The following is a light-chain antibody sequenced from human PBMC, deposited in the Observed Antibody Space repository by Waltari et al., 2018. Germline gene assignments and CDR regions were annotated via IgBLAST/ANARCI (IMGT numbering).Light chain of an antibody. V-gene: IGKV4-1*01. CDR3: HQDYTLPYT. Sequence: DIVLTQSPDSLAVSLGERATINCKSSQSVLYSSNNKNSLVWYQQQPGQPPKLLIYWASTRESGVPDRFSGSGSGTDFTLTINSLQAEDVAVYYCHQDYTLPYTFGQGTKVEIK. CDR2: WAS. CDR1: QSVLYSSNNKNS. J-gene: IGKJ2*01.